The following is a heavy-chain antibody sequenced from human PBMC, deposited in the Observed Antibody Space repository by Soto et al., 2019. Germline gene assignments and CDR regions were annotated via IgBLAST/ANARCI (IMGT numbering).Heavy chain of an antibody. Sequence: SGPTLVNPTQTLTLTCTVSGFSLSGSGMRVTWIRQPPGKALEWLARIDWEDTKLYSTSLKTRLTISKDTSKNQVVLTMTNVDPSDTGTYYCARAFYGMDVWGQGTTVTVSS. CDR2: IDWEDTK. CDR3: ARAFYGMDV. V-gene: IGHV2-70*04. CDR1: GFSLSGSGMR. J-gene: IGHJ6*02.